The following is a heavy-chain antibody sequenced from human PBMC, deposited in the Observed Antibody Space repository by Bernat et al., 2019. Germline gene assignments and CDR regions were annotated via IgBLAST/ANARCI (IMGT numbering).Heavy chain of an antibody. J-gene: IGHJ4*02. CDR1: GYTFTSYY. CDR3: ARSSITIFGVVIEAGLFDY. Sequence: QVQLVQSGAEVKKPGASVKVSCKASGYTFTSYYMHWVRQAPGQGLEWMGIINPSGGSTSYAQKFQGRVTMTRDTSTSTVYMELSSLRSEDTAVYYCARSSITIFGVVIEAGLFDYWGQGTLVTVS. CDR2: INPSGGST. D-gene: IGHD3-3*01. V-gene: IGHV1-46*01.